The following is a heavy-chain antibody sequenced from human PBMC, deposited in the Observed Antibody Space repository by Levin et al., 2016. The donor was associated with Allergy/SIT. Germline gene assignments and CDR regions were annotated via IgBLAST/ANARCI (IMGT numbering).Heavy chain of an antibody. J-gene: IGHJ5*02. Sequence: SETLSLTCAVYGGSFSGYYWSWIRQPPGKGLEWIGEINHSGSTNYNPSLKSRVTISVDTSKNQFSLKLSSVTAATRVYYCARDGGIAAAVSWFDPWGQGTLVTVSS. CDR3: ARDGGIAAAVSWFDP. D-gene: IGHD6-13*01. CDR1: GGSFSGYY. V-gene: IGHV4-34*01. CDR2: INHSGST.